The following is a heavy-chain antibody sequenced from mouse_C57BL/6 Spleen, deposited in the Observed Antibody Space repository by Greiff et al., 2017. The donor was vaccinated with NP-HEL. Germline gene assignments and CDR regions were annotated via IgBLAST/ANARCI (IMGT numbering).Heavy chain of an antibody. V-gene: IGHV1-26*01. J-gene: IGHJ2*01. D-gene: IGHD1-1*01. CDR2: INPNNGGT. CDR1: GYTFTDYY. CDR3: ARRDYGSYFDY. Sequence: VQLQQSGPELVKPGASVKISCKASGYTFTDYYMNWVKQSHGKSLEWIGDINPNNGGTSYNQKFKGKATLTVDKYSSTAYMELRSLTSEDSAVYYCARRDYGSYFDYWGQGTTLTVSS.